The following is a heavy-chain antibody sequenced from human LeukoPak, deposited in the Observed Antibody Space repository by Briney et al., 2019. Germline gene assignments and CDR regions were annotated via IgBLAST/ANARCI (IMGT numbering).Heavy chain of an antibody. CDR3: ARGQPLVDNYDILTGPASGY. J-gene: IGHJ4*02. D-gene: IGHD3-9*01. CDR2: MNPNSGNT. Sequence: ASVKVSCKASGYTFTNYDINWVRQATGQGLEWMGWMNPNSGNTGYAQKFQGRVTMTRNTSISTAYMELSSLRSEDTAVYYCARGQPLVDNYDILTGPASGYWGQGTLVTVSS. V-gene: IGHV1-8*01. CDR1: GYTFTNYD.